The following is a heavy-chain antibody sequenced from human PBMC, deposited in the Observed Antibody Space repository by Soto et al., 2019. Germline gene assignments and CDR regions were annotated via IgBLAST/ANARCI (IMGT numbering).Heavy chain of an antibody. CDR1: GYPFTSFG. D-gene: IGHD3-16*01. CDR3: ARKGVTIIWYGGGHDY. Sequence: QVQLVQSGVEVKKPGASVKVSCTTSGYPFTSFGISWVRQAPGQGVEWMGWISPYNGDTSSAQNLQGRVTMTTDTSTNTAYMELRSLKSEDTAVYYCARKGVTIIWYGGGHDYWGQGTLVTVSS. V-gene: IGHV1-18*04. CDR2: ISPYNGDT. J-gene: IGHJ4*02.